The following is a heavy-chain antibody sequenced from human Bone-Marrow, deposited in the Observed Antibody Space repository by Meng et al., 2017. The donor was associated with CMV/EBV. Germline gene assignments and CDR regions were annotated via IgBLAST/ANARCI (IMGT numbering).Heavy chain of an antibody. V-gene: IGHV1-2*02. CDR2: IYPNSGGT. CDR1: GYSFTDHY. D-gene: IGHD3-9*01. J-gene: IGHJ4*02. Sequence: ASVKVSCKASGYSFTDHYFHWVRQAPGQGLEWMGWIYPNSGGTHYAQKFHGRLTVTTDTSISTGYMELSSLGSDDTAVYYCARDNDWGPDYWGQGTPVPVSS. CDR3: ARDNDWGPDY.